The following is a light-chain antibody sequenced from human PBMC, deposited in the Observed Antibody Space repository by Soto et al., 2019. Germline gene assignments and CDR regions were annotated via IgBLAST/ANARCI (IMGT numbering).Light chain of an antibody. V-gene: IGKV1-5*03. CDR2: TAS. J-gene: IGKJ1*01. CDR1: QTISSW. Sequence: DIQITPSPPTLSGSVGDRVTITSRASQTISSWLAWYHQQAGKAPTLLMYTASTLQSGLPSRFSGSRSGTEFTLTISSLQPNGLATSASRIYTGDSEAFGQGTKV. CDR3: RIYTGDSEA.